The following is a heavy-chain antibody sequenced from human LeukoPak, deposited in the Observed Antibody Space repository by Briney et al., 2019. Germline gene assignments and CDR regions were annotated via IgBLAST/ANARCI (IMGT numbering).Heavy chain of an antibody. CDR1: GYTFASYD. D-gene: IGHD5-18*01. CDR3: ARGGGYSYDDAFDI. V-gene: IGHV1-18*01. Sequence: ASVKVSCKASGYTFASYDINWVRQAPGQGLEWMGWISAYNGNTNYAQKLQGRVTMTTDTSTSTAYMELRSLRSDDTAVYYCARGGGYSYDDAFDIWGQGTMVTVSS. CDR2: ISAYNGNT. J-gene: IGHJ3*02.